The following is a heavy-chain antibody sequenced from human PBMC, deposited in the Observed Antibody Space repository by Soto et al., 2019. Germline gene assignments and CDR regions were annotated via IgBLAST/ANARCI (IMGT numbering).Heavy chain of an antibody. CDR3: AKQVTAWYNDAFDM. CDR2: IGGPGENT. J-gene: IGHJ3*02. CDR1: GFSFSNYA. D-gene: IGHD1-1*01. Sequence: EVQLLESGGGLVQPGGSLRLSCAASGFSFSNYAMSWVRQAPGKGMEWVSAIGGPGENTHYADTVKGRFTFSRDNSKNTLYLQMKSLRAEDTAVYYCAKQVTAWYNDAFDMRGQGTRVTVSS. V-gene: IGHV3-23*01.